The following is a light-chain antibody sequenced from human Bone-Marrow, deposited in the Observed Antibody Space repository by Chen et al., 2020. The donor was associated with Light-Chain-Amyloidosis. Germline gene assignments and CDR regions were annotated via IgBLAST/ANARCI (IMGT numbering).Light chain of an antibody. Sequence: SALPQPRSVSGSPGQPVPSPCTGTSSDVGGYESASWYQQLPGKAPKFLIYDVNKRPSGVPDRFSGSKSGNSASLTISGLQTEDEADYFCCSYAGSSPYVFGTGTTVTVL. CDR1: SSDVGGYES. J-gene: IGLJ1*01. CDR3: CSYAGSSPYV. CDR2: DVN. V-gene: IGLV2-11*01.